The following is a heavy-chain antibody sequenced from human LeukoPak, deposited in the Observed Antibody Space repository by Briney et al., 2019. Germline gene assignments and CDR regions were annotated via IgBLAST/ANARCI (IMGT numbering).Heavy chain of an antibody. CDR2: ISYDGSSK. D-gene: IGHD3-10*01. V-gene: IGHV3-30*03. J-gene: IGHJ5*02. CDR1: GFTFSSYG. CDR3: ARQGLDYYGSGIYYNWCDP. Sequence: GRSLRLSCAASGFTFSSYGMYWVRQAPGKGLEWVAVISYDGSSKNYPDSVKGRFTISRDNSKNTVDLQMNSLRLEDTAVYYCARQGLDYYGSGIYYNWCDPWGQGTLVTVSS.